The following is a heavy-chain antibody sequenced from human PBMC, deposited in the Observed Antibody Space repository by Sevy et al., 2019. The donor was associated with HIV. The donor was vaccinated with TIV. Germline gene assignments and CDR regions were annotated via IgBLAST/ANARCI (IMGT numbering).Heavy chain of an antibody. CDR2: IYWNDDK. V-gene: IGHV2-5*01. CDR3: AHSDSIYCSTTSCYSWWFDP. Sequence: SAPTLVNPTQTLTLTCTFSGFSLSTSGVGVGWIRQPPGKAPEWLARIYWNDDKRYRPSLKSRLTITKDTSKNQVVLTMTNMDPVDTATYYSAHSDSIYCSTTSCYSWWFDPWGQGTPVTVSS. D-gene: IGHD2-2*01. J-gene: IGHJ5*02. CDR1: GFSLSTSGVG.